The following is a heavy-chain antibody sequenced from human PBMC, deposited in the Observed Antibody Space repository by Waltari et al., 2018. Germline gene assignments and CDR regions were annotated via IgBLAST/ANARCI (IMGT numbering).Heavy chain of an antibody. CDR2: ISRRGTTI. CDR3: ARERNTFIPFDY. Sequence: EVQLVQSGGGLVQPGGSLRLSCAASEFIFRNYEMHWIRQDPGKGLEWVSYISRRGTTIYYADSVKGRFTISRDNAKKSLYLQMKGLRAEDTAVYYCARERNTFIPFDYWGQGALVTVSS. D-gene: IGHD2-21*01. J-gene: IGHJ4*02. V-gene: IGHV3-48*03. CDR1: EFIFRNYE.